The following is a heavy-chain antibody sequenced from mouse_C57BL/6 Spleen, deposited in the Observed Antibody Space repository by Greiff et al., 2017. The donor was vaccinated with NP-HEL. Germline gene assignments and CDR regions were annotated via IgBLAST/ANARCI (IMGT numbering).Heavy chain of an antibody. CDR1: GFTFSDYG. V-gene: IGHV5-17*01. Sequence: DVKLVESGGGLVKPGGSLKLSCAASGFTFSDYGMHWVRQAPEKGLEWVAYISSGSSTIYYADTVKGRFTISRDNAKNTLFLQMTSLRSEDTAMYYCARAGNYPLYYAMDYWGQGTSVTVSS. D-gene: IGHD2-1*01. CDR2: ISSGSSTI. J-gene: IGHJ4*01. CDR3: ARAGNYPLYYAMDY.